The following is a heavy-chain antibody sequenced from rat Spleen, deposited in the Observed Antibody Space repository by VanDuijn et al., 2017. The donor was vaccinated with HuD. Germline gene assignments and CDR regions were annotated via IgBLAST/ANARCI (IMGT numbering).Heavy chain of an antibody. Sequence: EVELVESDGGLVQPGRSLKLSCAASGFTFSDYYMAWVRQAPTKGLEWVASIIYDGSSTYYRDSVKGRFTVSRDNVKGILYLQMDSLRSEDTATYFCARHATSIRDYFDYWGQGASVTVSS. V-gene: IGHV5-29*01. D-gene: IGHD1-4*01. CDR2: IIYDGSST. CDR1: GFTFSDYY. CDR3: ARHATSIRDYFDY. J-gene: IGHJ4*01.